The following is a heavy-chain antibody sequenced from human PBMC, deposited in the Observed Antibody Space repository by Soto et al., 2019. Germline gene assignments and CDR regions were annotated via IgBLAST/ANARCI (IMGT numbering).Heavy chain of an antibody. D-gene: IGHD2-15*01. CDR3: ARSGGNDWFDP. Sequence: EVLLVESGGGLVQPGGSLRLSCAASGFSVSSNYMRWVRQAPGKGLEWVSVIYSGGSTYYADSVKGRVTISRDNSKNTQYLQMNRLRAEDTAVYYCARSGGNDWFDPWGQGTMVTVSS. CDR2: IYSGGST. V-gene: IGHV3-66*01. J-gene: IGHJ5*02. CDR1: GFSVSSNY.